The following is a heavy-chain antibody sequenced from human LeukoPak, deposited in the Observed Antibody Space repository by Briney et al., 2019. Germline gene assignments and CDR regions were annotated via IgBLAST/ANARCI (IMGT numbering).Heavy chain of an antibody. Sequence: GASVKISCKASGYTFNTFGMHWLRQAPGQRPEWMGWINGGNGHTKYSQGFQDRVTFTRDTSASTAYVELSSLRSEDMAVYYCASAAGTTREVGVIGGYWGQGTLVTVSS. CDR2: INGGNGHT. V-gene: IGHV1-3*03. CDR3: ASAAGTTREVGVIGGY. CDR1: GYTFNTFG. J-gene: IGHJ4*02. D-gene: IGHD2-21*01.